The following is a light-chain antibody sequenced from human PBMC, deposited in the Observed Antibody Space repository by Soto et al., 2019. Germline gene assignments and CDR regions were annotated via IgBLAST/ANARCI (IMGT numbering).Light chain of an antibody. Sequence: QSVLTQPPSASGTPGQRVTISCSGSSSNIGTNTVSWYQQLPGAATKLLIYSDNQRPSGVPDRFAGSKSGTSASLAISGLQSENEADYYCAAWDVSLVVFGGGTKLTVL. CDR3: AAWDVSLVV. CDR1: SSNIGTNT. V-gene: IGLV1-44*01. J-gene: IGLJ2*01. CDR2: SDN.